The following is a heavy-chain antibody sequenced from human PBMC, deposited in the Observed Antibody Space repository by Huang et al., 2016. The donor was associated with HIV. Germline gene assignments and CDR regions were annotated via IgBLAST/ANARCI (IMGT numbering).Heavy chain of an antibody. V-gene: IGHV3-30*09. Sequence: QVHLVESGGRVVRPGGSLGLSCAASGFSFSSNTLHWVRPAPGKGLEWVAVISPDGKSPYYADSLKGRFAISRDSSKNTLYLQMNSLRADDTAVYYCARDFFISGTSFDYWGQGTLVTVSS. CDR2: ISPDGKSP. CDR1: GFSFSSNT. D-gene: IGHD1-20*01. J-gene: IGHJ4*02. CDR3: ARDFFISGTSFDY.